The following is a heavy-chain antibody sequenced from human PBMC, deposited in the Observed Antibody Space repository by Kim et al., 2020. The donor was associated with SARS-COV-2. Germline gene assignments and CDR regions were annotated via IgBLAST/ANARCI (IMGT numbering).Heavy chain of an antibody. CDR1: GGSFSGYY. D-gene: IGHD3-10*01. Sequence: SETLSLTCAVYGGSFSGYYWSWIRQPPGKGLEWIGEINHSGSTNYNPSLKSRVTISVDTSKNQFSLKLSSVTAADTAVYYCSRGVYYGSGSYYTYYYYG. CDR2: INHSGST. V-gene: IGHV4-34*01. J-gene: IGHJ6*01. CDR3: SRGVYYGSGSYYTYYYYG.